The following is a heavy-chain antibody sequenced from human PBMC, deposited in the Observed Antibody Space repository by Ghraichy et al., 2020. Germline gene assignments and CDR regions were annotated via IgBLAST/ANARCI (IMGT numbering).Heavy chain of an antibody. CDR1: GGSFSGYY. CDR2: VNHSGSI. CDR3: ATNYGSGSTPAQFNWFDP. V-gene: IGHV4-34*01. D-gene: IGHD3-10*01. Sequence: SETLSLTCAVYGGSFSGYYWSWIRQPPGKGLEWIGEVNHSGSINYNPSLKSRVIISVDTSKNQFSLKLTSVTAADTAVYYCATNYGSGSTPAQFNWFDPWGQGTLVTVSS. J-gene: IGHJ5*02.